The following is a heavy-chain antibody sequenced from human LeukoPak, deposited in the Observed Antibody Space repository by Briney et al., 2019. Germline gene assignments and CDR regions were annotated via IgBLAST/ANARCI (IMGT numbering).Heavy chain of an antibody. Sequence: GGSLRLSCAASGFTVISNYMSWVRQAPGKGLEWVSVIYSGGSTYYADSVKGRFTISRDNSKNTLYLQMNSLRAEDTAVYYCARDHTGGYYYDSAYGMDVWGQGTTVTVSS. CDR2: IYSGGST. CDR3: ARDHTGGYYYDSAYGMDV. J-gene: IGHJ6*02. CDR1: GFTVISNY. D-gene: IGHD3-22*01. V-gene: IGHV3-53*01.